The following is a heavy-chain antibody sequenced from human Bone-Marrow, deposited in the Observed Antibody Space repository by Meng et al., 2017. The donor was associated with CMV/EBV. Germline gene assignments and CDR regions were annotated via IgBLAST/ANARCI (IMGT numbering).Heavy chain of an antibody. V-gene: IGHV1-69*10. Sequence: SVKVSCKASGGIFSSYAISWVRQAPGQGLEWMGGIIPILGIANYAQKFQGRVAITADKSTSTAYMELSSLRSEDTAVYYCAGGRLAVAPYNWFDPWGQGTLVTVSS. CDR1: GGIFSSYA. D-gene: IGHD6-19*01. CDR3: AGGRLAVAPYNWFDP. CDR2: IIPILGIA. J-gene: IGHJ5*02.